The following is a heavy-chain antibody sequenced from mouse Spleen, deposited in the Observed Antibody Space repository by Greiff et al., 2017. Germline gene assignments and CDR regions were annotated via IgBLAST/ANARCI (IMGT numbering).Heavy chain of an antibody. CDR2: INYDGSST. J-gene: IGHJ4*01. CDR1: GFTFSDYY. Sequence: DVKLVESEGGLVQPGSSMKLSCTASGFTFSDYYMAWVRQVPEKGLEWVANINYDGSSTYYLDSLKSRFIISRDNAKNILYLQMSSLKSEDTATYYCARVDYYGSSSAMDYWGQGTSVTVSS. V-gene: IGHV5-16*01. CDR3: ARVDYYGSSSAMDY. D-gene: IGHD1-1*01.